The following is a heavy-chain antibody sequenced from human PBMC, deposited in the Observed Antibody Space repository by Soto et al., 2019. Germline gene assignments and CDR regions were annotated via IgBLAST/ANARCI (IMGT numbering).Heavy chain of an antibody. D-gene: IGHD3-16*01. CDR3: VRVGARLVCNVKNDAFDI. CDR1: GFPISIYG. J-gene: IGHJ3*02. V-gene: IGHV3-30*03. CDR2: ISYDGTNK. Sequence: PGGSLCLSCAASGFPISIYGMQWVRQAPGKGLECVAGISYDGTNKYCVDSVRGRFTISRDNSKNMLYLEMNSLRPEDTAVYYCVRVGARLVCNVKNDAFDIWGQGTMVTVSS.